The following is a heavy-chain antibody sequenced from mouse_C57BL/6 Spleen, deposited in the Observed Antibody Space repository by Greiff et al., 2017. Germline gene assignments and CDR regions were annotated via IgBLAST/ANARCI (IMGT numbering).Heavy chain of an antibody. Sequence: QVQLQQSGPELVKPGASVKISCKASGYAFSSSWMNWVKQRPGKGLEWIGRIYPGDGDTNYNRKFKGKATLTADKSSSTAYMQLSSLPSEDSAVYFCARLYGNYEDYAMAYWGQGTSVTVSS. CDR1: GYAFSSSW. D-gene: IGHD2-1*01. CDR3: ARLYGNYEDYAMAY. V-gene: IGHV1-82*01. CDR2: IYPGDGDT. J-gene: IGHJ4*01.